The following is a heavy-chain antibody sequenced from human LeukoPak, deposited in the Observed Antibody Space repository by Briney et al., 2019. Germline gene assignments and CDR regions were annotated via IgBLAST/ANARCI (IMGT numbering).Heavy chain of an antibody. CDR1: KFTFSSYW. J-gene: IGHJ4*02. CDR3: ARGTYYYEF. V-gene: IGHV3-7*04. CDR2: MNQLGNEK. Sequence: GGSLRLSCAASKFTFSSYWMSWVRQAPGKGLEWVAYMNQLGNEKNYLDSVEGRFTVSRDNAKNSLYLQMTSLRAEDTAVYYCARGTYYYEFWGQGTLVTVSS. D-gene: IGHD3-16*01.